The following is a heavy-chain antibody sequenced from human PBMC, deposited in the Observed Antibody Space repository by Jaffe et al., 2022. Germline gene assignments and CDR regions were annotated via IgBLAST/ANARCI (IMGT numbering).Heavy chain of an antibody. CDR2: ISSSSSYI. J-gene: IGHJ3*02. V-gene: IGHV3-21*01. CDR1: GFTFSSYS. Sequence: EVQLVESGGGLVKPGGSLRLSCAASGFTFSSYSMNWVRQAPGKGLEWVSSISSSSSYIYYADSVKGRFTISRDNAKNSLYLQMNSLRAEDTAVYYCARDPPGDCRSGGSCYSEEEVGAFDIWGQGTMVTVSS. D-gene: IGHD2-15*01. CDR3: ARDPPGDCRSGGSCYSEEEVGAFDI.